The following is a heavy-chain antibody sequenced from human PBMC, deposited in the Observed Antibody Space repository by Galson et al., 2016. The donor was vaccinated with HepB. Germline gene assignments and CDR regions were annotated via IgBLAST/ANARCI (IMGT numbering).Heavy chain of an antibody. Sequence: SVKVSCKVSGYTLTELSMHWVRQAPGKGLEWMGGFDPEDGETIYAQKFQGRVTMTEDTSTDTACMELSSLRSEDTAVYYCATDMRSGIVATISYAFDIWGQGTMVTVSS. CDR1: GYTLTELS. CDR3: ATDMRSGIVATISYAFDI. J-gene: IGHJ3*02. D-gene: IGHD5-12*01. CDR2: FDPEDGET. V-gene: IGHV1-24*01.